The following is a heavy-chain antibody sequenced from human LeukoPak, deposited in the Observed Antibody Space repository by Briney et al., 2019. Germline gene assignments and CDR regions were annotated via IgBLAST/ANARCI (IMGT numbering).Heavy chain of an antibody. Sequence: GGSLRLSCAASGFTFSDYYMSCIRQAPGKGLEWVSYISSSGSTIYYADSVKGRFTISRDNAKNSLYLQMNSLRAEDTAVYYCARRKPQFGELLYGAFDIWGQGTMVTVSS. CDR3: ARRKPQFGELLYGAFDI. V-gene: IGHV3-11*01. CDR1: GFTFSDYY. J-gene: IGHJ3*02. CDR2: ISSSGSTI. D-gene: IGHD3-10*01.